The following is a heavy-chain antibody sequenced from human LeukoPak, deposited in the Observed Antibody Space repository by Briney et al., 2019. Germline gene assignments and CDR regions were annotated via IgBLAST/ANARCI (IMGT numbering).Heavy chain of an antibody. CDR3: ARDNYDFWSGYSINWFDP. CDR1: GFTFSSYG. CDR2: IWYDGSNK. J-gene: IGHJ5*02. Sequence: GRSLRLSCAASGFTFSSYGMHWVRQAPGKGLEWVAVIWYDGSNKYYADSVKGRFTISRDNAKNSLYLQMNSLRAEDTAVYYCARDNYDFWSGYSINWFDPWGQGTLVTVSS. V-gene: IGHV3-33*01. D-gene: IGHD3-3*01.